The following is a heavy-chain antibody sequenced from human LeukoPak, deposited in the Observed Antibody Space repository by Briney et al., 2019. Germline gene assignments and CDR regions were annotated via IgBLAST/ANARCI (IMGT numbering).Heavy chain of an antibody. Sequence: GGSLRLSCAVSGFTFSSYSMNWVRQAPGKGLEWVSGISWNSGSIGYADSVKGRFTISRDNAKNSLYLQMNSLRAEDTALYYCAKDVSLYGDYVFDYWGQGTLVTVSS. CDR3: AKDVSLYGDYVFDY. J-gene: IGHJ4*02. D-gene: IGHD4-17*01. CDR2: ISWNSGSI. CDR1: GFTFSSYS. V-gene: IGHV3-9*01.